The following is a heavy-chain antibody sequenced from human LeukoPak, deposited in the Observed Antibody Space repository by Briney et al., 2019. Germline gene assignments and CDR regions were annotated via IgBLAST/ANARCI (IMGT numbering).Heavy chain of an antibody. CDR1: GYTFTTYW. Sequence: GESLKISCKGSGYTFTTYWIGWVRQMPGKGLEWMGIISPDDSDTRYSPSFQGQVTFSADKSTCNAYLQWISRQVTCAVMYYCARRTGPTGGNAFDVWGQGTMVTVSS. D-gene: IGHD1-1*01. V-gene: IGHV5-51*01. CDR2: ISPDDSDT. CDR3: ARRTGPTGGNAFDV. J-gene: IGHJ3*01.